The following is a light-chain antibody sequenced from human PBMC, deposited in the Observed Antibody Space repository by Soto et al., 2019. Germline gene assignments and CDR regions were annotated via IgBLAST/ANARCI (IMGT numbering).Light chain of an antibody. J-gene: IGLJ1*01. CDR3: GTWDSSLSALYV. Sequence: QSALTQPPSVSAAPGQKVTISCSGSRSNIGNNYVSWYQQLPGTAPKLLIYDNNKRPSGIPDRFSGSKSGTSATLGITGLQTGDEADYYCGTWDSSLSALYVFGTGTKVTVL. CDR1: RSNIGNNY. V-gene: IGLV1-51*01. CDR2: DNN.